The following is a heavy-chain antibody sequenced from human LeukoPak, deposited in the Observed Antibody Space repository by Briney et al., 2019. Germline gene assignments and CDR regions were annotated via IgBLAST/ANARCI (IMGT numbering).Heavy chain of an antibody. V-gene: IGHV4-39*07. CDR2: ISYSGAT. Sequence: SETLSLTCTLSGGTVTSSTYFWGWIRQPPGKGLEWIGSISYSGATYYNPSLKSRISMSVHTSKNQFSLKLSSVTAADTAVYYCARDGLYYHYYMDVWGEGTTVAVSS. J-gene: IGHJ6*03. CDR1: GGTVTSSTYF. CDR3: ARDGLYYHYYMDV.